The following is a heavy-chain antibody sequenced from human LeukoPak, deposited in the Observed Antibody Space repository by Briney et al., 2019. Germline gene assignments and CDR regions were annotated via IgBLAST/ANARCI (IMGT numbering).Heavy chain of an antibody. J-gene: IGHJ4*02. Sequence: GGSLRLSCAASGFTFSSYAMSWVRQAPGKGLEWVAVIWYDGSNKYYADSVKGRFTISRDNSKNTLYLQMNSLRAEDTAVYYCAREMRTESPYYFDYWGQGTLVTVSS. V-gene: IGHV3-33*08. D-gene: IGHD3/OR15-3a*01. CDR3: AREMRTESPYYFDY. CDR1: GFTFSSYA. CDR2: IWYDGSNK.